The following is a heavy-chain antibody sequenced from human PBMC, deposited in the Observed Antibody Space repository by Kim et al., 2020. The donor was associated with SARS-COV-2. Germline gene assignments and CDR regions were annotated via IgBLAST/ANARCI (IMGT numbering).Heavy chain of an antibody. CDR3: ASYYGDYEAFDI. J-gene: IGHJ3*02. V-gene: IGHV4-59*01. Sequence: YNPSLKSRVTISVDTSKNQFSLKLSSVTAADTAVYYCASYYGDYEAFDIWGQGTMVTVSS. D-gene: IGHD4-17*01.